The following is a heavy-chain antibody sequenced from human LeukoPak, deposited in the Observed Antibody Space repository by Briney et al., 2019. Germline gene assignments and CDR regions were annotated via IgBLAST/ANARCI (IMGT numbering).Heavy chain of an antibody. V-gene: IGHV4-59*01. CDR2: IYYSGST. CDR1: GGSISSYY. D-gene: IGHD2-15*01. Sequence: SEILSLTCTVSGGSISSYYWSWIRQPPGKGLEWIGYIYYSGSTNYNPSLKSRVTISVDTSKNQFSLKLSSVTAADTAVYYCARMVVAATVYWFDPWGQGTLVTVSS. CDR3: ARMVVAATVYWFDP. J-gene: IGHJ5*02.